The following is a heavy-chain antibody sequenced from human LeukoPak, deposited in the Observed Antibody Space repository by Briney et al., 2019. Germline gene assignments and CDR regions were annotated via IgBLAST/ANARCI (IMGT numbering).Heavy chain of an antibody. V-gene: IGHV3-48*02. CDR1: GFTFRTYS. CDR2: ITTDSTTI. Sequence: GSLRLSCVASGFTFRTYSMNWVRQAPGKGLEWLSYITTDSTTIFYADSVRGRFTTSRDNANNSLYLQMNSLRDEDTAIYYCARDVGATLIDHWGQGTLVTVSS. J-gene: IGHJ4*02. D-gene: IGHD1-26*01. CDR3: ARDVGATLIDH.